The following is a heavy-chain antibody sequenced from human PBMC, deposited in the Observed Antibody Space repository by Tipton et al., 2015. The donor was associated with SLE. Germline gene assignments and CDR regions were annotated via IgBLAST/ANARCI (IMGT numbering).Heavy chain of an antibody. Sequence: TLSLTCDVYGGSFSGYYWSWIRQPPGKGLEWIGEINHSGSTNYNPSLKSRVTISVDTSKNQFSLKLSSVTAADTAVYYCASRGAAAAPGWYFDLWGRGTLVTVSS. CDR1: GGSFSGYY. CDR2: INHSGST. V-gene: IGHV4-34*01. J-gene: IGHJ2*01. CDR3: ASRGAAAAPGWYFDL. D-gene: IGHD6-13*01.